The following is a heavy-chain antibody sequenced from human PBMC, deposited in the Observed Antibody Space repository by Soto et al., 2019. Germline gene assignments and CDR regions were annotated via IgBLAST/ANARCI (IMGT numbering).Heavy chain of an antibody. D-gene: IGHD3-22*01. Sequence: ASVNFSCKASGYTFTSYDINWVRQATGQGLEWMGWMNPNSGNTGYAQKFQGRVTMTRNTSISTAYMELSSLRSEDTAVYYCARGLDTVIVVARDYYGMDVWGQGTTVTVSS. V-gene: IGHV1-8*01. CDR2: MNPNSGNT. CDR3: ARGLDTVIVVARDYYGMDV. J-gene: IGHJ6*02. CDR1: GYTFTSYD.